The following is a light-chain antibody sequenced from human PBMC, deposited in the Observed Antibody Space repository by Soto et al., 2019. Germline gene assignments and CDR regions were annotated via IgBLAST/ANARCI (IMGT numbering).Light chain of an antibody. J-gene: IGKJ5*01. V-gene: IGKV3-11*01. CDR1: QSVSSY. Sequence: EVVLTQSPATLSLSPGERATLSCRASQSVSSYLAWYQQKPGQAPRLLIYDASNRATGIPARSSGSGSGTDFTLTISSLEPEDFAVYYCQQRSNWPPPITFGQRTRLEIK. CDR2: DAS. CDR3: QQRSNWPPPIT.